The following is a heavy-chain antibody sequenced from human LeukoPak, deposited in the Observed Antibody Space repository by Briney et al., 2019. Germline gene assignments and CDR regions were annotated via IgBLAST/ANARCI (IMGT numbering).Heavy chain of an antibody. D-gene: IGHD3-22*01. V-gene: IGHV3-30*18. Sequence: PGRSLRLSCAASGFTFSTYAMHWVRQAPGKGLEWVAVTSYDGSNSYYADSVNGRFTISRDNSENTLYLQMDSLRTEDTAVYYCAKQYRSRYYYDNSAYDYWGQGTLVTVSS. CDR2: TSYDGSNS. J-gene: IGHJ4*02. CDR3: AKQYRSRYYYDNSAYDY. CDR1: GFTFSTYA.